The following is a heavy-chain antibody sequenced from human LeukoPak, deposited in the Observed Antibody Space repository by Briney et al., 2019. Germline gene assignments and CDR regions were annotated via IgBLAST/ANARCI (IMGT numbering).Heavy chain of an antibody. CDR1: GGSISSSSYY. V-gene: IGHV4-39*01. D-gene: IGHD5-18*01. Sequence: PSETLSLTCTVSGGSISSSSYYWGWIRQPPGKGLEWIGSIYYSGSTYYNPSLKSRVTISVDTSKNQFSLKLSPVTAADTAVYYCAKLAWIQLRRMTNDYWGQGTLVTVSS. CDR2: IYYSGST. CDR3: AKLAWIQLRRMTNDY. J-gene: IGHJ4*02.